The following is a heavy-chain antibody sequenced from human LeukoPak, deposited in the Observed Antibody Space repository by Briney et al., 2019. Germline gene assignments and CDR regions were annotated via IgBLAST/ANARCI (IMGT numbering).Heavy chain of an antibody. CDR1: GFTSISYG. CDR2: ISGSGSRT. Sequence: GGSLRLSCAASGFTSISYGMTWVRQAPGKGLEWVSGISGSGSRTDYADSVKGRFTISRDNAKNTLYLQMNSLRAEDTAAYYCAKGSREWELLDSFDIWGQGTMVTVSS. V-gene: IGHV3-23*01. CDR3: AKGSREWELLDSFDI. J-gene: IGHJ3*02. D-gene: IGHD1-26*01.